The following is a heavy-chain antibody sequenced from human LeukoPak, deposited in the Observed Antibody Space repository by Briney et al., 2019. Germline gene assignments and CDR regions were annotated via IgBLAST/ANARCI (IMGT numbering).Heavy chain of an antibody. J-gene: IGHJ5*02. D-gene: IGHD4-17*01. CDR1: GYTFTSYG. V-gene: IGHV1-18*01. Sequence: ASVTVSCKASGYTFTSYGISWVRQAPGQGLEWMGWISAYNGNTNYAQKLQGRVTMTTDTSTSTAYMELRSLRSDDTAVYYCARGRLRKKYNWFDPWGQGTLVTVSS. CDR2: ISAYNGNT. CDR3: ARGRLRKKYNWFDP.